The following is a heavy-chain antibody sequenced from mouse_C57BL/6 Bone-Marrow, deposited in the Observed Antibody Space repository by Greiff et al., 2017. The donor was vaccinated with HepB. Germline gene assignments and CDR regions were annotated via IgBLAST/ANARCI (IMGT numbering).Heavy chain of an antibody. J-gene: IGHJ3*01. CDR1: EYEFPSHD. V-gene: IGHV5-2*01. D-gene: IGHD2-2*01. CDR3: ARQKIYFGYDRFAY. CDR2: INSDGGST. Sequence: EVLLVESGGGLVQPGESLKLSCESNEYEFPSHDMSWVRKTPEKRLELVAAINSDGGSTYYTDTMERRFIISRDNTKKTLYLQRSSLRSEDTDLYYCARQKIYFGYDRFAYWGQGTLVTVTA.